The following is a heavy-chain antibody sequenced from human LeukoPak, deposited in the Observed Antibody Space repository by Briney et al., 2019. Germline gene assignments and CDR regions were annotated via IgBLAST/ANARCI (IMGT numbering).Heavy chain of an antibody. V-gene: IGHV1-2*02. J-gene: IGHJ6*03. D-gene: IGHD1-26*01. CDR3: ARDTGRYYYYYMDV. CDR2: INPNSGGT. CDR1: GYTFTGYY. Sequence: GASVKVPCKASGYTFTGYYMHWVRQAPGQGLEWMGWINPNSGGTNYAQKFQGRVTMTRDTSISTAYMELSRLRSDDTAVYYCARDTGRYYYYYMDVWGKGTTVTVSS.